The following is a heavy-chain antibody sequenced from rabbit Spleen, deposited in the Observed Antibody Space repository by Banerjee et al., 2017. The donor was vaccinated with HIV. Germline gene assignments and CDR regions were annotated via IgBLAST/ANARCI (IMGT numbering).Heavy chain of an antibody. CDR3: VRDQARMLDL. CDR1: GFSFSNKA. CDR2: IDPVFHTT. V-gene: IGHV1S7*01. D-gene: IGHD6-1*01. Sequence: QSLEESGGDLVKPGGSLKLSCTASGFSFSNKAVMCWVLQAPGKGLEWIGYIDPVFHTTHYASWVNGRFTISRDIDQNTLYLQLNSLTAADTATYFCVRDQARMLDLWGPGTLVTVS. J-gene: IGHJ4*01.